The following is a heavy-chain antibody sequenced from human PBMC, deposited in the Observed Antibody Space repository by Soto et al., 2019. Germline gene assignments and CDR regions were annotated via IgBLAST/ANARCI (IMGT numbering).Heavy chain of an antibody. CDR3: ARTRELCRPCDGMDV. V-gene: IGHV2-26*01. CDR1: GFSLSNARMG. Sequence: QVTLKESGPVLVKPTETLTLTCTVSGFSLSNARMGVSWIRQPPGKALEWLAHIFSNDEKSYSTSLKSRLTISKDTSKSQVVLTMTNVDPVDPATYYCARTRELCRPCDGMDVWGQGTTVTVSS. CDR2: IFSNDEK. J-gene: IGHJ6*02. D-gene: IGHD1-26*01.